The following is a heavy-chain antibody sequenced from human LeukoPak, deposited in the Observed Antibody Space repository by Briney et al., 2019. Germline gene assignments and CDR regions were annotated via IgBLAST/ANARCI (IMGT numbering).Heavy chain of an antibody. V-gene: IGHV3-48*01. CDR3: ARESPALDY. Sequence: GGSLRLSCTASGFTFNYGMNWVRQAPGKGLEWVSYISSTGTRITYADSVRGRFTISRDNAKNPLHLQMDSLRAEDTAVYYCARESPALDYWGQGTLVTVSS. J-gene: IGHJ4*02. CDR2: ISSTGTRI. CDR1: GFTFNYG.